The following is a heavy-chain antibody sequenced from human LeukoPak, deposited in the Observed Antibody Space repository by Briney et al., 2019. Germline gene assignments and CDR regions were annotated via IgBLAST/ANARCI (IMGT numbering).Heavy chain of an antibody. D-gene: IGHD6-13*01. Sequence: SQTLSLTCTVSGGSISSGSYYWSWIRQPAGKGLEWIGRIYTSGSTNYNPSLKSRVTISVDTSKNQFSLKLSSVTAADTAVYYCANDSSSSDYWGQGTLVTVSS. CDR2: IYTSGST. V-gene: IGHV4-61*02. J-gene: IGHJ4*02. CDR3: ANDSSSSDY. CDR1: GGSISSGSYY.